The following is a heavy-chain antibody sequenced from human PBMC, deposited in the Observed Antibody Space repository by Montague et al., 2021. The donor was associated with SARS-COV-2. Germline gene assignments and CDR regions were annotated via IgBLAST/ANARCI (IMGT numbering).Heavy chain of an antibody. J-gene: IGHJ6*02. CDR2: IYYSGST. V-gene: IGHV4-39*07. D-gene: IGHD6-13*01. Sequence: SETLSLTCTVSGGSISSSSYYWGWIRQPPGQGLEWIGSIYYSGSTYYXPSLKSRVTISVDTSKNQFSLKLSSVTAADTAVYYCARVGRQQLVRLSGMDVGGQGTTVTVSS. CDR3: ARVGRQQLVRLSGMDV. CDR1: GGSISSSSYY.